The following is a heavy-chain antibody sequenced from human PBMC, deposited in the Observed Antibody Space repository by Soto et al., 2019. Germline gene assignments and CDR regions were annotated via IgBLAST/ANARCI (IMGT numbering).Heavy chain of an antibody. CDR3: AHLCWAASGTRYYFEY. CDR2: IYLDDDK. CDR1: GFSFTTDGMA. Sequence: QITLKESGPTLVKPTQTLTLTCTFSGFSFTTDGMAVGWIRQPPGKALEWLALIYLDDDKRYSPSLKRRLTITKDATRNQVVLTLTNMDPADTATYSCAHLCWAASGTRYYFEYWGQGTLVTVSS. D-gene: IGHD6-13*01. J-gene: IGHJ4*02. V-gene: IGHV2-5*02.